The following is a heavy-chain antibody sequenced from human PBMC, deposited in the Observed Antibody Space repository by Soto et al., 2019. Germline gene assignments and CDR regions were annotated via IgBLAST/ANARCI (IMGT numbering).Heavy chain of an antibody. CDR2: IIPIFHTA. CDR3: ARVGYCNTTNCLFYYYHYGMDV. Sequence: SVKVSCKAPGDTFNSYAISWVRQAPGQGLQWMGGIIPIFHTANYAQKFQARVTMTADESASTAYMELSGLRSEDTAVYYCARVGYCNTTNCLFYYYHYGMDVWGQGTTVTVSS. CDR1: GDTFNSYA. V-gene: IGHV1-69*13. D-gene: IGHD2-2*01. J-gene: IGHJ6*02.